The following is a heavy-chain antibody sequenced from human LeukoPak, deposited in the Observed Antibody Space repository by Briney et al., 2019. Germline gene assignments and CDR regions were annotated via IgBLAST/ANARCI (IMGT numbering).Heavy chain of an antibody. CDR2: ISSSSSYI. D-gene: IGHD6-19*01. CDR3: ARDGAVAGTIDY. V-gene: IGHV3-21*01. Sequence: GGYLRLSCAASGFTFDDYGMNWVRQAPGKGLEWVSSISSSSSYIYYADSVKGRFTISRDNAKNSLYLQMNSLRAEDTAVYYCARDGAVAGTIDYWGQGTLVTVSS. J-gene: IGHJ4*02. CDR1: GFTFDDYG.